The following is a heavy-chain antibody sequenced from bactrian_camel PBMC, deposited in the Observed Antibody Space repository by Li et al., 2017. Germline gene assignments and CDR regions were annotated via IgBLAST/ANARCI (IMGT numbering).Heavy chain of an antibody. CDR1: GFRFSSYA. CDR3: AKNYGNVPYVELDY. J-gene: IGHJ4*01. D-gene: IGHD1*01. Sequence: VQLVESGGGLVQPGGSLKLSCAASGFRFSSYAMSWVRQAPGKGLEWVSGINIFGDTTFYIDSVKGRFTISRDNTQNTVYLQLNSLKTEDMAMYYCAKNYGNVPYVELDYWGQGTQVTVS. V-gene: IGHV3S40*01. CDR2: INIFGDTT.